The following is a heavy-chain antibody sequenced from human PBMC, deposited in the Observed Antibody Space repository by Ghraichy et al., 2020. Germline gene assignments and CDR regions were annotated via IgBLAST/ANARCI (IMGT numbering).Heavy chain of an antibody. Sequence: GGSLRLSCAASRFTFSSYTMSWVRQAPGKGLEWVSAISGSGGSTYYADSVKGRFTISRDNSKNTLYLQMNSLRAEDTALYYCAKVPHSLYYGSGSKDAFDIWGQGTMVTVSS. D-gene: IGHD3-10*01. CDR1: RFTFSSYT. V-gene: IGHV3-23*01. CDR2: ISGSGGST. J-gene: IGHJ3*02. CDR3: AKVPHSLYYGSGSKDAFDI.